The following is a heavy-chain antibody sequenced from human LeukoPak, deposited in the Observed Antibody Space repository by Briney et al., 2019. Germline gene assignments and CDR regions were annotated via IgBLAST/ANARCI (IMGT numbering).Heavy chain of an antibody. CDR3: ARGGHDYSNYLGY. J-gene: IGHJ4*02. CDR1: GASIRSNS. D-gene: IGHD4-11*01. V-gene: IGHV4-4*07. Sequence: SETLSLTCTVSGASIRSNSWSWIRRPAGKGLEWIGRIYSSENTNYNPSLESRVTMSVDTSRNQFSLKLSSVTAADTAVYYCARGGHDYSNYLGYWGQGTLVTVSS. CDR2: IYSSENT.